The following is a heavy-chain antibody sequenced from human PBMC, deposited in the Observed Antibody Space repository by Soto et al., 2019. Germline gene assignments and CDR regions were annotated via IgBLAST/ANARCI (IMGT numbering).Heavy chain of an antibody. CDR1: GFTFSSYA. V-gene: IGHV3-23*01. CDR3: AKLGSITIFGVVLKDAFDI. Sequence: EVQLLESGGGLVQPGGSLRLSCAASGFTFSSYAMSWVRQAPGKGLEWVSAISGSGGSTYYADSVKGRFTISRDNSKNTLYLQMNSLRAEDTAVYYCAKLGSITIFGVVLKDAFDIWGQGTMVTASS. J-gene: IGHJ3*02. CDR2: ISGSGGST. D-gene: IGHD3-3*01.